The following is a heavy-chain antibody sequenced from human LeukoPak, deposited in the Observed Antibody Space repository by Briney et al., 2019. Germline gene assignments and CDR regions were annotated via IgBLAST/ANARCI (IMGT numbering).Heavy chain of an antibody. J-gene: IGHJ4*02. Sequence: GGSLRLSCAVSGFTFSDYWMSWVRQAPGKGLEWVANIRQDGSERYYVDSVKGRFTISRDNAKNSLYLQMSSLRAEDTALYYCARDLGKKGGTSSSPFDYWGQGTLVTVSS. D-gene: IGHD2-2*01. CDR1: GFTFSDYW. CDR2: IRQDGSER. V-gene: IGHV3-7*01. CDR3: ARDLGKKGGTSSSPFDY.